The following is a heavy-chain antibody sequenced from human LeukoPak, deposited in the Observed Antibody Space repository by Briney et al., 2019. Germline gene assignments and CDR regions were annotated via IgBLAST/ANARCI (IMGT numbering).Heavy chain of an antibody. J-gene: IGHJ4*02. CDR1: GYTLTELS. CDR3: ATVPLDYYGSGSYYDY. CDR2: FDPEDGET. Sequence: ASAKVSCKVSGYTLTELSMHWVRQAPGKGLEWMGGFDPEDGETIYAQKFQGRVTMTEDTSTDTAYMELSSLRSEDTAVYYCATVPLDYYGSGSYYDYWGQGTLVTVSS. V-gene: IGHV1-24*01. D-gene: IGHD3-10*01.